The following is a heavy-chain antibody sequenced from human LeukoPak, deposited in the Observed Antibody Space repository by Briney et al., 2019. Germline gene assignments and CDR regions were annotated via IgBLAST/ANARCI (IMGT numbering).Heavy chain of an antibody. CDR2: IYYSGST. CDR3: ARDARGYSYGSAYFDL. CDR1: GGSISSYY. J-gene: IGHJ2*01. D-gene: IGHD5-18*01. V-gene: IGHV4-59*01. Sequence: PSETLSLTCTVSGGSISSYYWSWIWQPPGKGLEWIGYIYYSGSTNYNPSLKSRVTISVDTSKNQFSLKLSSVTAADTAVYYCARDARGYSYGSAYFDLWGRGTLVTVSS.